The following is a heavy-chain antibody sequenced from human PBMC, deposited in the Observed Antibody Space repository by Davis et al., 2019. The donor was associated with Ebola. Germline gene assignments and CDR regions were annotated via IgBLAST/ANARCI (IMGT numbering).Heavy chain of an antibody. D-gene: IGHD5-24*01. CDR2: INAGNGNT. J-gene: IGHJ4*02. Sequence: AASVTVSCQASGYTFTSYAMHWVRQAPGQRLEWMGWINAGNGNTKYSQKFQGRVTITRDTSASTAYMELSSLRSEDTAVYYCAIERGGYKHLDYWGQGTLVTVSS. CDR3: AIERGGYKHLDY. V-gene: IGHV1-3*01. CDR1: GYTFTSYA.